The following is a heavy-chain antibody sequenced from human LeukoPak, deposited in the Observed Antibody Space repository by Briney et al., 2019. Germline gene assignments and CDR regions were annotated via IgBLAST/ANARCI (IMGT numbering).Heavy chain of an antibody. J-gene: IGHJ4*02. CDR3: ARVRWGGLYYFDY. Sequence: GGSLRLSCAASGFTFSSYEMNWVRQAPGKGLEWVSYISSSSSYIYYADSVKGRFTISRDNAKNSLYLQMNSLRAEDTAVYYCARVRWGGLYYFDYWGQGTLVTVSS. CDR1: GFTFSSYE. D-gene: IGHD3-16*01. V-gene: IGHV3-21*05. CDR2: ISSSSSYI.